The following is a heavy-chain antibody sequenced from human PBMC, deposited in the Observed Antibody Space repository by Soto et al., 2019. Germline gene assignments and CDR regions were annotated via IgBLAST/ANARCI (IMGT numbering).Heavy chain of an antibody. Sequence: GGSLRLSCAASGFTFSDYYMSWIRQAPGKGLEWVSYISSSGSTIYYADSVKGRFTIPRDNAKNSLYLQMNSLRAEDTAVYYCARDRWDSSSWYYSSDYWGQGTLVTVSS. V-gene: IGHV3-11*01. CDR2: ISSSGSTI. CDR3: ARDRWDSSSWYYSSDY. CDR1: GFTFSDYY. D-gene: IGHD6-13*01. J-gene: IGHJ4*02.